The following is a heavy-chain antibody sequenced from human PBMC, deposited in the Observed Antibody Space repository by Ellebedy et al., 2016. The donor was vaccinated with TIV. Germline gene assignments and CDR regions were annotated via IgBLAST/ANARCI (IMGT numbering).Heavy chain of an antibody. D-gene: IGHD1-26*01. CDR2: ISYDGSDK. CDR3: ARDDGAGASDY. V-gene: IGHV3-30*01. Sequence: GGSLRLSCAASGFTFSSYAMHWVRQAPGKGLEWAAVISYDGSDKYYADSVKGRFTISRDNSKNTLYLQMNSLRAEDTAIYYCARDDGAGASDYWGQGTLVTVSS. CDR1: GFTFSSYA. J-gene: IGHJ4*02.